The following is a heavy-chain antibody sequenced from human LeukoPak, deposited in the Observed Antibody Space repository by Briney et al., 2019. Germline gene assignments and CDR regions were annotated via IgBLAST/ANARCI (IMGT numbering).Heavy chain of an antibody. D-gene: IGHD6-19*01. J-gene: IGHJ4*02. V-gene: IGHV4-34*01. Sequence: SETLSLTCTVSGGSISSYYWSWIRQPPGKGLEWIGEINHSGSTNYNPSLKSRVTISVDTSRNQFSLKLSSVTAADTAVHYCATEVAGTIDYWGQGTLVTVSS. CDR2: INHSGST. CDR3: ATEVAGTIDY. CDR1: GGSISSYY.